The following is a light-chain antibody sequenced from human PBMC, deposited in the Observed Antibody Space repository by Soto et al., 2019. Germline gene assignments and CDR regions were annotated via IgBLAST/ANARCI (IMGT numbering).Light chain of an antibody. CDR3: QQYGSSPWT. J-gene: IGKJ1*01. V-gene: IGKV3-20*01. Sequence: EIVLTQSPGTLSLSPGARATLSCRASQSVSSSYLAWYQQKPGQAPRLLIYGASSRATGIPDRFSGSGSGTDFTITISRLEPEDGAVYDCQQYGSSPWTFGQGTKVDIK. CDR1: QSVSSSY. CDR2: GAS.